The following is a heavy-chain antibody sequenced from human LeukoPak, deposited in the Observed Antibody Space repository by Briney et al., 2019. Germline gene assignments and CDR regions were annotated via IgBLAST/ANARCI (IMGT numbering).Heavy chain of an antibody. V-gene: IGHV3-48*03. CDR1: GFTFSSYE. CDR3: ARVYCSGGSCSSNYYYYYMDV. D-gene: IGHD2-15*01. J-gene: IGHJ6*03. CDR2: ISSSGSTI. Sequence: GGSLRLSCAASGFTFSSYEMNWVRQAPGKGLEWVSYISSSGSTIYYADSVKGRFTISRDNSKNTLYLQMNSLRAEDTAVYYCARVYCSGGSCSSNYYYYYMDVWGKGTTVTVSS.